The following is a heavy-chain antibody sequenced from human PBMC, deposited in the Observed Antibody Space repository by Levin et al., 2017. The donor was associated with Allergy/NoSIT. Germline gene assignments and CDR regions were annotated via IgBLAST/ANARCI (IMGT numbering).Heavy chain of an antibody. D-gene: IGHD6-13*01. CDR3: ARETIAAPPYNWFDT. V-gene: IGHV1-2*06. CDR2: LNPNTGGT. Sequence: ASVKVSCKASGFTFTIYDIHWVRQAPGQGLEWVGRLNPNTGGTDSAQKFMGRFTMTRDTSTTTAFMELTRLRPDDTAIYYCARETIAAPPYNWFDTWGQGALVTVSS. CDR1: GFTFTIYD. J-gene: IGHJ5*02.